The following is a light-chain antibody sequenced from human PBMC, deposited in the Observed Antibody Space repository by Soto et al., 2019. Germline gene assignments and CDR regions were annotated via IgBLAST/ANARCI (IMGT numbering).Light chain of an antibody. J-gene: IGKJ1*01. CDR1: QSISSW. CDR2: DAS. CDR3: QGRT. Sequence: DIQMTQSPSTLSASVGDRVTITCRASQSISSWLAWYQQKPGKAPKLLIYDASSLESGVPSRFSGSGSGTEFTLTISSLQPDDFATYYCQGRTLGQGTKVEIK. V-gene: IGKV1-5*01.